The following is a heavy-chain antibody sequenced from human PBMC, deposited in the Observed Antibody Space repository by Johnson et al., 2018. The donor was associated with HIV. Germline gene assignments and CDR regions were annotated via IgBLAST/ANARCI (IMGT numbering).Heavy chain of an antibody. D-gene: IGHD5-18*01. Sequence: EQLVESGGGLVQPGGSVRLSCVASGFSFNRYAMHWVRQAPGKGLEWVSAISGSGGSTYYADSVKGRFSISRDNSKNTLYLQMNSLRAEDTAVYYCARVRGYSYGARAFDIWGQGTMVTVSS. CDR2: ISGSGGST. CDR1: GFSFNRYA. J-gene: IGHJ3*02. CDR3: ARVRGYSYGARAFDI. V-gene: IGHV3-23*04.